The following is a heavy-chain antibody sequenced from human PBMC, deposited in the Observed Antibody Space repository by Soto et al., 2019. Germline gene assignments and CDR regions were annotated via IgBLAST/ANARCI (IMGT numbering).Heavy chain of an antibody. Sequence: ASETLSLTCTVSGGCVSNYYWSWIRQPPGKGLEWIGHIFFGGNTRNNPSLESLATISVDTSEKEVALKLVSVTAADTAVYYCARFILVGATLYLDYWGQGSQVTVSS. CDR1: GGCVSNYY. CDR3: ARFILVGATLYLDY. V-gene: IGHV4-59*02. D-gene: IGHD1-26*01. CDR2: IFFGGNT. J-gene: IGHJ4*02.